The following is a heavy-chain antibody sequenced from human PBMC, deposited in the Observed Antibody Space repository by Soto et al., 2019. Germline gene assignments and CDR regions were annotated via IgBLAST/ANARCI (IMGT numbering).Heavy chain of an antibody. Sequence: GGSLRLSCAASGFTFSGSAMHWVRQASGKGLEWVGRIRSKANSYATAYAASVKGRFTISRDDSKNTAYLQMNSLKTEDTAVYYCTRLKGYSYGYYYDYGMDVWGQGTTVTVSS. V-gene: IGHV3-73*01. CDR2: IRSKANSYAT. D-gene: IGHD5-18*01. CDR3: TRLKGYSYGYYYDYGMDV. J-gene: IGHJ6*02. CDR1: GFTFSGSA.